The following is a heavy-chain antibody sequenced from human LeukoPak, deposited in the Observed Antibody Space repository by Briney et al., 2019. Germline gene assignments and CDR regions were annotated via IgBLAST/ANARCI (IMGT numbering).Heavy chain of an antibody. Sequence: SETLSLTCTVSGRSISSYHWNWIRQPAGKGLECIGRIYSSGSTNYNPCLKSRVTMSVDTSKKQFSLEMSSMTAADTAVYYCAVDDGDYYSYYMDVWGNGTTVTVS. D-gene: IGHD4-17*01. V-gene: IGHV4-4*07. J-gene: IGHJ6*03. CDR3: AVDDGDYYSYYMDV. CDR2: IYSSGST. CDR1: GRSISSYH.